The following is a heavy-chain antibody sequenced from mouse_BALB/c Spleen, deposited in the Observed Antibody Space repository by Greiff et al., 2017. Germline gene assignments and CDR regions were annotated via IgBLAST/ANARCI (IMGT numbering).Heavy chain of an antibody. J-gene: IGHJ2*01. D-gene: IGHD2-1*01. CDR3: ARGNPDY. V-gene: IGHV1-69*02. CDR1: GYTFTSYW. CDR2: IDPSDSYT. Sequence: QVQLQQPGAELVKPGASVKLSCKASGYTFTSYWMHWVKQRPGQGLEWIGEIDPSDSYTNYNQKFKGKATLTVDKSSSTAYMQLSSLTSEDSAVYYCARGNPDYWGQGTTLTVPS.